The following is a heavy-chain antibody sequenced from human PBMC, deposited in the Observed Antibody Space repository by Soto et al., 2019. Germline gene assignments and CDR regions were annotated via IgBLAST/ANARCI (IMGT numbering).Heavy chain of an antibody. J-gene: IGHJ4*02. V-gene: IGHV3-30-3*01. Sequence: GGSLRLSCAASGFTFSSYAMHWVRQAPGKGLEWVAVISYDGSNKYYADSVKGRFTISRDNSKNTLYLQMNSLRAEDTAVYYCARGAPLRYSSGWYPGYWGQGTLVTVSS. CDR1: GFTFSSYA. D-gene: IGHD6-19*01. CDR2: ISYDGSNK. CDR3: ARGAPLRYSSGWYPGY.